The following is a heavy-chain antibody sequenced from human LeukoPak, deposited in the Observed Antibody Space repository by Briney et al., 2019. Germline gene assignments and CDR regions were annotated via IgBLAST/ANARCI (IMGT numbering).Heavy chain of an antibody. CDR1: GYTFTDYY. V-gene: IGHV1-2*02. D-gene: IGHD3-9*01. Sequence: ASVKVSCKASGYTFTDYYIHWVRQAPGQGLEWMGWINPNSGGTNYAQKFQGRVTMTRDTSISAAYMELSRLTSDDTVVYYCARGCPILTGHYTYYFDYWGQGTLVAVSS. J-gene: IGHJ4*02. CDR3: ARGCPILTGHYTYYFDY. CDR2: INPNSGGT.